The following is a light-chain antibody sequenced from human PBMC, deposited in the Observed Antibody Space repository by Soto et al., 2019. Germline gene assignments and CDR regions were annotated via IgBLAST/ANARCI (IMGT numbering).Light chain of an antibody. Sequence: QSVLTQPPSVSGAPGQRITISCTGNSSNIGATYDVHWYQQLPGTAPKLLIYGTINRPSGVPDRFSASKSDTSASLAITGLQAEDAAEYYCQSFDNSLRGDVFGGGTKLTVL. CDR1: SSNIGATYD. V-gene: IGLV1-40*01. CDR2: GTI. J-gene: IGLJ2*01. CDR3: QSFDNSLRGDV.